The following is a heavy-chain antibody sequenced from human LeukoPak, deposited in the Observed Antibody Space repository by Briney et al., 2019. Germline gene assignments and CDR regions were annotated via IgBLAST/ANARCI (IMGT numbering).Heavy chain of an antibody. CDR3: AKDRLGFLEWLDAFDI. Sequence: GGSLRLSCAASGFTFSSYAMSWVRQAPGKGLEWVSAISGSGGSTYYADSVKGRFTISRDNSKNTLYLQMNSLRAEDTAVYYCAKDRLGFLEWLDAFDIWGQGTMVTVSS. CDR2: ISGSGGST. J-gene: IGHJ3*02. CDR1: GFTFSSYA. D-gene: IGHD3-3*01. V-gene: IGHV3-23*01.